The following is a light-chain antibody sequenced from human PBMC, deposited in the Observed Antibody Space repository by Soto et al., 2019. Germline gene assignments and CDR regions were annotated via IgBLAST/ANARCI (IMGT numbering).Light chain of an antibody. V-gene: IGKV3-20*01. CDR2: GAS. Sequence: EIVLTQSPGTLSLSPGDRATLSCRASQSVSRNYLAWYQQKPGQAPRLLIYGASSRATGIPDRFSGSGFGTDFTLTISRLEPEGFAVYYCQHYDTSPPLTFGGGTKVEIK. CDR1: QSVSRNY. CDR3: QHYDTSPPLT. J-gene: IGKJ4*01.